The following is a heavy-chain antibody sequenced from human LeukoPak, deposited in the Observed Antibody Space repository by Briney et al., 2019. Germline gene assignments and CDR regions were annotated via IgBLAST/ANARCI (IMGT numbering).Heavy chain of an antibody. CDR3: ARQAGYCSSTSCYSNWFDR. J-gene: IGHJ5*02. V-gene: IGHV4-30-2*01. CDR2: IYHSGST. CDR1: GGSISSGGYS. Sequence: PSETLSLTCAVSGGSISSGGYSWSWIRQPPGKGLEWIGYIYHSGSTYYNPSLKSRVIMSVDTSKNQFSLKLSSVTAADTAVYYCARQAGYCSSTSCYSNWFDRWGQGTLVIVSS. D-gene: IGHD2-2*01.